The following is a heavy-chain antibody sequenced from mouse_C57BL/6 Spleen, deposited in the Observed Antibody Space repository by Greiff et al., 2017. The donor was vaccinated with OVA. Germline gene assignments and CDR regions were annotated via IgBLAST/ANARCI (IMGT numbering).Heavy chain of an antibody. CDR3: TRDKTMVTTEENWYFDV. D-gene: IGHD2-2*01. CDR2: ISSGGDYI. CDR1: GFTFSSYA. V-gene: IGHV5-9-1*02. J-gene: IGHJ1*03. Sequence: EVMLVESGEGLVKPGGSLKLSCAASGFTFSSYAMSWVRQTPEKRLEWVAYISSGGDYIYYADTVKGRFTISRDNARNTLYLQMSSLKSEDTAMYYCTRDKTMVTTEENWYFDVWGTGTTVTVSS.